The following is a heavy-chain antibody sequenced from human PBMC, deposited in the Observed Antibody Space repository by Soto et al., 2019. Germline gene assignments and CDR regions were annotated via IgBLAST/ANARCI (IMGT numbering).Heavy chain of an antibody. CDR1: GFTFSNAW. CDR2: ISYDGSNK. J-gene: IGHJ4*02. Sequence: GSLRLSCAASGFTFSNAWINWVCQAPGKGLEWVAVISYDGSNKYYADSVKGRFTISRDNSKNTLYLQMNSLRAEDTAVYYCAKDHSGDYVPDYWGQGTLVTAPQ. CDR3: AKDHSGDYVPDY. D-gene: IGHD4-17*01. V-gene: IGHV3-30*18.